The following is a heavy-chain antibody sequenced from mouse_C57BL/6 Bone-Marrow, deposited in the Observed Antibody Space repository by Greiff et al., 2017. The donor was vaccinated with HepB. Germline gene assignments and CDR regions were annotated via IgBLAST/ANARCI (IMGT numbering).Heavy chain of an antibody. CDR2: ISYDGSN. CDR3: AGYGNYRFDY. D-gene: IGHD2-10*02. J-gene: IGHJ2*01. Sequence: DVKLQESGPGLVKPSQSLSLTCSVTGYSITSGYYWNWIRQFPGNKLEWMGYISYDGSNNYNPSLKNRISITRDTSKNQFFLKLNSVTTEDTATYYCAGYGNYRFDYWGQGTTLTVSS. CDR1: GYSITSGYY. V-gene: IGHV3-6*01.